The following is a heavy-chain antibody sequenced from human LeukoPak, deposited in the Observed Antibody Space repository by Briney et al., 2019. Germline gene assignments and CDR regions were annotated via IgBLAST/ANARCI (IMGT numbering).Heavy chain of an antibody. CDR1: GFTFSNYA. CDR3: ARMTGSSADY. Sequence: GGSLRLSCAASGFTFSNYAMSWVRQAPGKGREWVSLIWYDGSKKYYVDSVKGRFTISRDNSKNILYLQMDSLRVEDTAIYYCARMTGSSADYWGQGTLVTVSS. D-gene: IGHD1-26*01. CDR2: IWYDGSKK. V-gene: IGHV3-33*08. J-gene: IGHJ4*02.